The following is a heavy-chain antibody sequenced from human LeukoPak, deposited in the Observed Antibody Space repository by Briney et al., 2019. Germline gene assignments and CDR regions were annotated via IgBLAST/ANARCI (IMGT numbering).Heavy chain of an antibody. CDR3: ARSPPEIYDSSGYYLRYFDL. CDR2: IYYSGST. V-gene: IGHV4-39*01. CDR1: GGSISSSSYY. Sequence: SETLSLTCTVSGGSISSSSYYWGWIRQPPGKGLEWIGSIYYSGSTYYNPSLKSRVTISVDTSKNQFSLKLSSVTAADTAVYYCARSPPEIYDSSGYYLRYFDLWGRGTLVTVSS. J-gene: IGHJ2*01. D-gene: IGHD3-22*01.